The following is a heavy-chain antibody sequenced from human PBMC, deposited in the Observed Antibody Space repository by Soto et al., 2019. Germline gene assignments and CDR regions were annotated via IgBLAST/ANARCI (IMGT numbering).Heavy chain of an antibody. CDR1: GITFSKAW. J-gene: IGHJ6*02. V-gene: IGHV3-15*01. CDR3: TTNFYRDPGMDV. CDR2: IKSRSDGGAT. Sequence: EVHLVESGGGLVKPGGSLTLSCAASGITFSKAWMNWVRQSPGKGLEWVGRIKSRSDGGATAYAAPVKGRFTISRDDSKDTLWRQMNSLKTEDTAVYYCTTNFYRDPGMDVWGQGTTVTVSS. D-gene: IGHD4-4*01.